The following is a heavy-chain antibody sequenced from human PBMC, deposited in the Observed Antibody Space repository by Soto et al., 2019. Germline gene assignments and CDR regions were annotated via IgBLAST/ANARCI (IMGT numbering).Heavy chain of an antibody. D-gene: IGHD6-13*01. CDR2: FKSKTDGGTT. V-gene: IGHV3-15*07. Sequence: PGGSLRLSCAASGFTFSNAWMNWVRQAPGKGLEWVGRFKSKTDGGTTDYAAPVKGRFTISRDDSKNTLYLQMNSLKTEDTAVYYCTTDPWGSYSRSWIYYYYGMDVWGQGTTVTVSS. CDR1: GFTFSNAW. J-gene: IGHJ6*02. CDR3: TTDPWGSYSRSWIYYYYGMDV.